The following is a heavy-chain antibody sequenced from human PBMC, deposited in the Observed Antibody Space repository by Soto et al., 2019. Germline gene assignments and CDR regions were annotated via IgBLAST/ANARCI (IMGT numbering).Heavy chain of an antibody. CDR1: GFTFSSYA. J-gene: IGHJ4*02. Sequence: GGSLRLSCAASGFTFSSYAMSWVRQAPGKGLEWVSAISGSGGSTYYADSVKGRFTISRDNSKNTLYLQMNSLRAEDTAVYYCAKDKVNDYIWGSYRYTFHYWGQGTLVTVSS. D-gene: IGHD3-16*02. V-gene: IGHV3-23*01. CDR3: AKDKVNDYIWGSYRYTFHY. CDR2: ISGSGGST.